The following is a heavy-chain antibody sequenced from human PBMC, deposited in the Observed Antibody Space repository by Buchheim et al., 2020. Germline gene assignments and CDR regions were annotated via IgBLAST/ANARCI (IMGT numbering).Heavy chain of an antibody. CDR1: GGSISSGGNY. J-gene: IGHJ4*02. V-gene: IGHV4-31*03. CDR3: ASGSYYTNNAYYPYFAY. D-gene: IGHD3-16*01. Sequence: QVQLQESGPGLVKPSQTLSLTCTVSGGSISSGGNYWSWIRQHPGKGLEWIGFLSYSGSTYFNPSLKSRVTISVDTSKNQFSLKLSSVAAADTAVYYCASGSYYTNNAYYPYFAYWGQGTL. CDR2: LSYSGST.